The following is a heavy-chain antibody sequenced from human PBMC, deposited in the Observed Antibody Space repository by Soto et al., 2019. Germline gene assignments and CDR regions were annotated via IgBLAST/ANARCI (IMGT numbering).Heavy chain of an antibody. J-gene: IGHJ4*02. CDR1: GFTFDSYA. CDR3: AKKVNSGPGSQYFDY. D-gene: IGHD3-10*01. Sequence: SGGSLRLSCVASGFTFDSYAMNWIRQAPGKGLEWVSVISGGGTSTYYADSVKGRFTISRDNSKNTLFLQMNSLRAEDTAIYYCAKKVNSGPGSQYFDYWGQGTLVTVSS. V-gene: IGHV3-23*01. CDR2: ISGGGTST.